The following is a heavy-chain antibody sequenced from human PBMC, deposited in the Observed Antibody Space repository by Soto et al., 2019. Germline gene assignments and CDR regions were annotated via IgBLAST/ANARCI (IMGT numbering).Heavy chain of an antibody. CDR2: ISGSGGST. J-gene: IGHJ4*02. CDR1: GVTFSSYA. D-gene: IGHD3-3*01. Sequence: EVQLLESGGGLVQPGGSLRLSCAASGVTFSSYAMSWVRQAPGKGLEWVSAISGSGGSTYYADSVKGRFTISRDTSKNTLYLQMNSLRAEDTAVYYCAKTVYYDFWSGPSRFDYWGQGTLVTVSS. V-gene: IGHV3-23*01. CDR3: AKTVYYDFWSGPSRFDY.